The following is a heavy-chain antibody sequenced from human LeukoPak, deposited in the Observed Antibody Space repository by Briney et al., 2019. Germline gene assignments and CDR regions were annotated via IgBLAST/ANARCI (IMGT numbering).Heavy chain of an antibody. D-gene: IGHD2-2*01. V-gene: IGHV1-46*01. Sequence: ASVKVSCKASGYTFTSYYMHWVRQAPGQGLEWMGIINPGGGSTSYAQKFQGRVTMTRDTSTSTVYMELSSLRSEDTAVYYCARGAFGYQLPDAFDIWGQGTMVTVSS. CDR2: INPGGGST. J-gene: IGHJ3*02. CDR1: GYTFTSYY. CDR3: ARGAFGYQLPDAFDI.